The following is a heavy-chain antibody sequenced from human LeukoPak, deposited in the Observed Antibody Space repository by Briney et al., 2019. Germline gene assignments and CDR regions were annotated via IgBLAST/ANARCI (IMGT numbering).Heavy chain of an antibody. D-gene: IGHD2-15*01. J-gene: IGHJ4*02. CDR1: GYTFTGYY. V-gene: IGHV1-46*03. CDR2: INPSGGST. Sequence: ASVKVSCKASGYTFTGYYMHWVRQAPGQGLEWMGIINPSGGSTSYAQKFQGRVTMTRDTSTSTVYMELSSLRSEDTAVYYCARTAVVAPDFDYWGQGTLVTVSS. CDR3: ARTAVVAPDFDY.